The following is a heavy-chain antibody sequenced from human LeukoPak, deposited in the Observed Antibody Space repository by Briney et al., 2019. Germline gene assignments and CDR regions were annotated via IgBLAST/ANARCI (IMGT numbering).Heavy chain of an antibody. V-gene: IGHV4-59*12. Sequence: SETLSLTCTVSGGSISSYYWSWIRQPPGKGLEWIGEIYHSGSTNYNPSLKSRVTISVDKSKNQFSLKLSSVTAADTAVYYCARFSMYSSGWPNFDYWGQGTLVTVSS. J-gene: IGHJ4*02. CDR3: ARFSMYSSGWPNFDY. D-gene: IGHD6-19*01. CDR1: GGSISSYY. CDR2: IYHSGST.